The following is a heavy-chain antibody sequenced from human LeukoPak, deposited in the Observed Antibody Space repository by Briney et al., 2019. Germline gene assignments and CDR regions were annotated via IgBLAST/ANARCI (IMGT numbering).Heavy chain of an antibody. CDR1: GDSISGFY. D-gene: IGHD4-17*01. Sequence: SETLSLTCTVSGDSISGFYWSWIRQPAGKGLQWIGRISTSGSTNYNPSLKSRVTMSVDRSTNEFSLTVRSGTAADTALYYCARGLPSYGDYVDYYFYTDVWGKGTTVTVSS. CDR3: ARGLPSYGDYVDYYFYTDV. J-gene: IGHJ6*03. CDR2: ISTSGST. V-gene: IGHV4-4*07.